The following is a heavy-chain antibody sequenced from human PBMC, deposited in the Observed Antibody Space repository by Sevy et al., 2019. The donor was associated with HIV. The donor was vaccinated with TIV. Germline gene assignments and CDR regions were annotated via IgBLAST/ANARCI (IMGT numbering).Heavy chain of an antibody. Sequence: GGFLRLSCAASGFSFDDYTMNWVRQAPGKGLEWVSGITWNGDNIVYPEAVKGRFTVSRDNDKTSLFLQMDSLRAEDTAVYYCARDRRGYFHKSGYLISDAFDVWGQGTLVTVSS. CDR3: ARDRRGYFHKSGYLISDAFDV. V-gene: IGHV3-20*04. D-gene: IGHD5-12*01. CDR2: ITWNGDNI. J-gene: IGHJ3*01. CDR1: GFSFDDYT.